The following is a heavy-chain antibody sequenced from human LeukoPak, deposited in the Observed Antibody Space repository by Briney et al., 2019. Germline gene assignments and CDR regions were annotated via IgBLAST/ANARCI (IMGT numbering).Heavy chain of an antibody. V-gene: IGHV1-2*02. CDR1: GYTFTGDY. D-gene: IGHD1-26*01. J-gene: IGHJ4*02. CDR2: INPNSGGT. Sequence: GASVKVSCKASGYTFTGDYMHWVRQAPGQGLEWMGWINPNSGGTNYAQKFQGRVTMTRDTSISTAYMELSRLRSDDTAVYYCARDQLGRWEPTTPSYWGQGTLVTVSS. CDR3: ARDQLGRWEPTTPSY.